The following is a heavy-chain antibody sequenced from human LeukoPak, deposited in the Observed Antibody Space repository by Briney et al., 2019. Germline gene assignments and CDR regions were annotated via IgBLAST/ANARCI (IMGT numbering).Heavy chain of an antibody. J-gene: IGHJ6*02. V-gene: IGHV5-51*01. CDR3: ATQTSGGMDV. CDR1: GYTFTSYW. Sequence: KVSCKASGYTFTSYWIGWVRQMPGKGLEWMGSIYPGDFATRYSPSFQGQVTISGDKSISTAYLQWSSLKASDTAMYYCATQTSGGMDVWGQGTTVTVSS. CDR2: IYPGDFAT.